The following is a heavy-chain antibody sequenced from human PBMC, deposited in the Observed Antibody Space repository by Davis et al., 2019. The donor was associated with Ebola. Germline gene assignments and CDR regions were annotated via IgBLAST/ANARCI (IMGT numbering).Heavy chain of an antibody. CDR2: IYYSGST. J-gene: IGHJ6*02. CDR1: GGSISSGGYY. V-gene: IGHV4-31*03. Sequence: MPSETLSLTCTVSGGSISSGGYYWSWIRQHPGKGLEWIGYIYYSGSTYYNPSLKSRVTISVDTSKNQFSLKLSSVTAADTAVYYCARDIVATRYGMDVWGQGTTVTVSS. CDR3: ARDIVATRYGMDV. D-gene: IGHD5-12*01.